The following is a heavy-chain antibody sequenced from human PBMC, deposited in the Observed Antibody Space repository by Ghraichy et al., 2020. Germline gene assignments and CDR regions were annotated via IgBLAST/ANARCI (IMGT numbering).Heavy chain of an antibody. Sequence: SETLSLTCTVSGYSISSGYYWGWIRQPPGKGLEWIGSIYHSGSTYYNPSLKSRVTISVDTSKNQFSLKLSSVTAADTAVYYCARDGSSSGWKNLYYFDYWGQGTLVTVSS. CDR3: ARDGSSSGWKNLYYFDY. CDR2: IYHSGST. J-gene: IGHJ4*02. CDR1: GYSISSGYY. V-gene: IGHV4-38-2*02. D-gene: IGHD6-19*01.